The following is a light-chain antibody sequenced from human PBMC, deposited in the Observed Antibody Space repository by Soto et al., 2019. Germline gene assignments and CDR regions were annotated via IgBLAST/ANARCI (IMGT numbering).Light chain of an antibody. CDR1: SSDVGSYNR. CDR3: SLYTSSSTSYV. J-gene: IGLJ1*01. CDR2: EVS. V-gene: IGLV2-18*01. Sequence: QSALTQPPSVSGSPGQSVTISCTGTSSDVGSYNRVSWYQQPPGTAPKLMIYEVSNRPSGVPDRFSGSKSGNTASLTISGLQAEDEADYYCSLYTSSSTSYVFGTGTKVTVI.